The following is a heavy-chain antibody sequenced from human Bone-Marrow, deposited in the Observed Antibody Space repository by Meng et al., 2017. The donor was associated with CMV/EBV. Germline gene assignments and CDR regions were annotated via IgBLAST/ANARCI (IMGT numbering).Heavy chain of an antibody. CDR3: ARGGRSGLEWLPSGGMDV. D-gene: IGHD3-3*01. CDR2: ISGSGGNT. J-gene: IGHJ6*02. CDR1: GFTFSSYA. Sequence: GESLKISCAASGFTFSSYAMSWVRQAPGKGLEWVSAISGSGGNTYYADSVKGRFSISRDNSKNTLYLQMNSLRAEDTAVYYCARGGRSGLEWLPSGGMDVWGQGTTVTVSS. V-gene: IGHV3-23*01.